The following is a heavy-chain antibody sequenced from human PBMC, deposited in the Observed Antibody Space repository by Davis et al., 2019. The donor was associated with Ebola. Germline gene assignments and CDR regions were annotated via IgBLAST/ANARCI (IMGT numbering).Heavy chain of an antibody. J-gene: IGHJ4*02. Sequence: ESLKISCVVSGFTVSSNHMNWVRQAPGKGLEWIGSIFYTGSTFYNPSLKSRVSISVDTSKNQFSLKLSSVTAADTAVYFCARRQYYYGSGTRYFDYWGQGTLVTVSS. CDR1: GFTVSSNH. D-gene: IGHD3-10*01. CDR2: IFYTGST. V-gene: IGHV4-59*05. CDR3: ARRQYYYGSGTRYFDY.